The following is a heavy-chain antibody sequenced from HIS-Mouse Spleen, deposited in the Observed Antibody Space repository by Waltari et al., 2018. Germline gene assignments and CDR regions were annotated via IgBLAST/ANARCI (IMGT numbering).Heavy chain of an antibody. V-gene: IGHV4-39*07. D-gene: IGHD6-13*01. J-gene: IGHJ2*01. CDR3: AREIPYSSSWYDWYFDL. CDR1: GGSISSSSYY. Sequence: QLQLQESGPGLVKPSETLSLTCTVSGGSISSSSYYWGWIRQPPGKGLEWIGSNYYSGGTYYNPSLKRRVTITVDTSKNQFSLKLSYVTAADTAVYYCAREIPYSSSWYDWYFDLWGRGTLVTVSS. CDR2: NYYSGGT.